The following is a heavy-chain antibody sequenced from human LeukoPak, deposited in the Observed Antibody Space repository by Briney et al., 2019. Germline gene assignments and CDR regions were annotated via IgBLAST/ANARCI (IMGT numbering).Heavy chain of an antibody. Sequence: GGSLRLSCAASGFTFSNYWMHWVRQAPGKGLEWVSAISGSGGSTYYADSVKGRFTISRDNSKNTLYLQMISLRAEDTAVYYCAKRRIAAAGTRRYFDLWGRGTLVIVSS. D-gene: IGHD6-13*01. CDR2: ISGSGGST. CDR3: AKRRIAAAGTRRYFDL. V-gene: IGHV3-23*01. CDR1: GFTFSNYW. J-gene: IGHJ2*01.